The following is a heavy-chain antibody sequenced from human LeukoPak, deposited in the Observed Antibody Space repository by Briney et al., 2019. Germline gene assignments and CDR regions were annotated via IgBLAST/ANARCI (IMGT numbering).Heavy chain of an antibody. Sequence: PGGSLRLSCAASGFTVSSYNMNWVRQAPGKGLEWVSYISSSSSTKSYADSVKGRFTISRDNAKNSLYLQMNSLRDEDTGVYYCARDGEDTTMFDFWGQGTLVTVSP. CDR2: ISSSSSTK. D-gene: IGHD5-18*01. CDR3: ARDGEDTTMFDF. V-gene: IGHV3-48*02. CDR1: GFTVSSYN. J-gene: IGHJ4*02.